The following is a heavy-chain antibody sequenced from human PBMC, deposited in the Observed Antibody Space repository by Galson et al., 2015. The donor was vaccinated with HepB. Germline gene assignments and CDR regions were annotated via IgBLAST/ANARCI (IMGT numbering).Heavy chain of an antibody. V-gene: IGHV1-18*01. Sequence: SVKVSCKASGYTFTSYGISWVRQAPGQGLEWMGWISAYNGNTNYAQKLQGRVTMTTDTSTSTAYMELRSLRSDDTAVYYCAREQLRDKTYYYYMDVWGKGTTVTVSS. CDR3: AREQLRDKTYYYYMDV. CDR2: ISAYNGNT. J-gene: IGHJ6*03. CDR1: GYTFTSYG. D-gene: IGHD2-2*01.